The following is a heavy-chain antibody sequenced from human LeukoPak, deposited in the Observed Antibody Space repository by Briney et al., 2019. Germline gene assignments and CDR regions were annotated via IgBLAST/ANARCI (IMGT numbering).Heavy chain of an antibody. D-gene: IGHD3-3*01. Sequence: SETLSLTCAVYGGSFSGYYWSWIRQPPGKGLEWIGEINHSGSTNYNPSLKSRVTISVDTSKNQSSLKLSSVTAADTAVYYCARAFTYYDFWSGYLGRYFGYWGQGTLVTVSS. V-gene: IGHV4-34*01. CDR1: GGSFSGYY. CDR2: INHSGST. J-gene: IGHJ4*02. CDR3: ARAFTYYDFWSGYLGRYFGY.